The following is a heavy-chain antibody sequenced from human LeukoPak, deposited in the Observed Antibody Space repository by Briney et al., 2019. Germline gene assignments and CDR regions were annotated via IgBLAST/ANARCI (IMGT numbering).Heavy chain of an antibody. J-gene: IGHJ4*02. Sequence: GGSLRLSCAASGFSFSSYWMSWVRQAPGKGLEWVANIKQDGSEKYYVDSVKGRFTISRDNAKNSLYLQMNSLRAEDTVVYYCARVVDWNYVNYWGQGTLATVSS. V-gene: IGHV3-7*01. CDR3: ARVVDWNYVNY. CDR2: IKQDGSEK. CDR1: GFSFSSYW. D-gene: IGHD1-7*01.